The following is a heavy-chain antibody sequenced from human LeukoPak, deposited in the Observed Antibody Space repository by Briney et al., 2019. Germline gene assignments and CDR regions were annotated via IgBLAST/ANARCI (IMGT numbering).Heavy chain of an antibody. J-gene: IGHJ6*02. CDR2: INHSGST. V-gene: IGHV4-34*01. Sequence: SETLSLTCAVYGGSFSGYYWSWLRQPPGKGLEWLGEINHSGSTNYNPSLKSRVTISVDTSKNQFSLKLSSVTAADTAVYYCSREASIAARRDGMDVWGQGTTVTVSS. CDR1: GGSFSGYY. CDR3: SREASIAARRDGMDV. D-gene: IGHD6-6*01.